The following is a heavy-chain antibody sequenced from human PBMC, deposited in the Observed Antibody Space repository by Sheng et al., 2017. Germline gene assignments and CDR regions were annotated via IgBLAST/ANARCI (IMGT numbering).Heavy chain of an antibody. J-gene: IGHJ4*02. V-gene: IGHV3-7*01. CDR1: GFTFSTYW. D-gene: IGHD1-26*01. Sequence: EVQLVESGGSLGPALGGPLRLSCAVSGFTFSTYWMSWVRQAPGKGLEWVANIKQDGSEKYYVDSVKGRFTISRDNAKNSLYLQMNSLSADDTAIYYCARDQYGGNLPRPHDYWGQGTLVAVSS. CDR3: ARDQYGGNLPRPHDY. CDR2: IKQDGSEK.